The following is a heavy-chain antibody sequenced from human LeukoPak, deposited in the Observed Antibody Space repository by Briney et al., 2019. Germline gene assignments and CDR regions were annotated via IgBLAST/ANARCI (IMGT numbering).Heavy chain of an antibody. Sequence: ASVKVSCKASGYTFTSYGISWVRQAPEQGLEWMGWISAYNGNTNYAQKLQGRVTMTRNTSISTAYMELSSLRSEDTAVYYCARGGDSSGYYDYYYYMDVWGKGTTVTISS. V-gene: IGHV1-18*01. D-gene: IGHD3-22*01. J-gene: IGHJ6*03. CDR1: GYTFTSYG. CDR2: ISAYNGNT. CDR3: ARGGDSSGYYDYYYYMDV.